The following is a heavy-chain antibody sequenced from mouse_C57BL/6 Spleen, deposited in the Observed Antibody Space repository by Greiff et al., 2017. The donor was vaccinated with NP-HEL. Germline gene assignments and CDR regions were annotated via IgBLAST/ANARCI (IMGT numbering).Heavy chain of an antibody. CDR2: ISYSGST. V-gene: IGHV3-1*01. CDR3: AGGEATYYYGSSYEFAY. Sequence: EVQLQESGPGMVKPSQSLSLTCTVTGYSITSGYDWHWIRHFPGNKLEWMGYISYSGSTNYNPSLKSRISITHDTSKNHFFLKLNSVTTEDTATYYCAGGEATYYYGSSYEFAYWGQGTLVTVSA. D-gene: IGHD1-1*01. J-gene: IGHJ3*01. CDR1: GYSITSGYD.